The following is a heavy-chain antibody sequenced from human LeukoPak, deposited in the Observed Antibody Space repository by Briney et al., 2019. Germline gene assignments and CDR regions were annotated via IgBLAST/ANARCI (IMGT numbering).Heavy chain of an antibody. CDR1: GGSFSGYY. J-gene: IGHJ4*02. Sequence: SETLSLTCAVYGGSFSGYYWSWIRQPPGKGLEWIGEINHSGSTNYNPSLKSRVTISVDTSKNQFSLKLSSVTAADTAVYYCARGWIAARRAEFNYWGQGTLVTVSS. V-gene: IGHV4-34*01. D-gene: IGHD6-6*01. CDR3: ARGWIAARRAEFNY. CDR2: INHSGST.